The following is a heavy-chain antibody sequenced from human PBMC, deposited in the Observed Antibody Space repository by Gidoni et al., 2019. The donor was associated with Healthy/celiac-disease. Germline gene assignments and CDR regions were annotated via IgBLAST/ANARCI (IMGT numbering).Heavy chain of an antibody. J-gene: IGHJ5*02. CDR1: GGSFRGYY. D-gene: IGHD4-4*01. V-gene: IGHV4-34*01. CDR3: ARSVVHTYLTVAPPFDP. CDR2: INHSGST. Sequence: QVQLQQWGAGLLKPSETLSLTCAVYGGSFRGYYWSWIRQPPGKGLEWIGEINHSGSTNYNPSLKSRVTISVDTSKNQFSLKLSSVTAADTAVYYCARSVVHTYLTVAPPFDPWGQGTLVTVSS.